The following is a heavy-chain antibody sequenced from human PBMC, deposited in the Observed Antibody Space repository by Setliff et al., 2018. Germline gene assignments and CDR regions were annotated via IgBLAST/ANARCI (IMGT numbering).Heavy chain of an antibody. D-gene: IGHD2-2*01. Sequence: SETLSLTCTVSGGSISSSSYYWGWIRQPPGKGLEWIGSIYYSGSTYYDPSLKSRVTISVDTSKNQFSLKLSSVTAADTAVYYCARGVYCSSTSCSPGLNWFDPWGQGTLVTVSS. CDR3: ARGVYCSSTSCSPGLNWFDP. J-gene: IGHJ5*02. CDR1: GGSISSSSYY. CDR2: IYYSGST. V-gene: IGHV4-39*07.